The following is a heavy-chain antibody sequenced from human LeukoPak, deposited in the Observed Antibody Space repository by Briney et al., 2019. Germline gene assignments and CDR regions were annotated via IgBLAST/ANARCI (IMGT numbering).Heavy chain of an antibody. J-gene: IGHJ4*02. V-gene: IGHV1-2*02. D-gene: IGHD4-17*01. CDR3: ARDEGYGDYYFDY. Sequence: ASVKVSCKASGGTFSSYTISWVRQAPGQGLEWMGWINPNSGGTNYAQKFQGRVTMTRDTSISTAYMELSRLRSDDTAVYYCARDEGYGDYYFDYWGQGTLVTVSS. CDR1: GGTFSSYT. CDR2: INPNSGGT.